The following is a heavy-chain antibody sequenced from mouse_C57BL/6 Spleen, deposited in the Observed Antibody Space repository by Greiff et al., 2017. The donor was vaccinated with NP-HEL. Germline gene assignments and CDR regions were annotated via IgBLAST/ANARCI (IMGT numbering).Heavy chain of an antibody. CDR1: GYTFTSYW. V-gene: IGHV1-52*01. J-gene: IGHJ4*01. CDR3: AGEVGRGAMDY. D-gene: IGHD4-1*01. CDR2: IDPSDSET. Sequence: QVQLKQPGAELVRPGSSVKLSCKASGYTFTSYWMHWVKQRPIQGLEWIGNIDPSDSETHYNQKFKDKATVTVDKSSSTDYMQLSSLTSEDSAVYYDAGEVGRGAMDYWGQGTSVTVSS.